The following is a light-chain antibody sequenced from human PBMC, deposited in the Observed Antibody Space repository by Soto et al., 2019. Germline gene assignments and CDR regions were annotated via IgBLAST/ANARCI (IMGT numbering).Light chain of an antibody. J-gene: IGLJ1*01. Sequence: QSVLTHPAAVSGSPGQSITISCTGTSSDVGGYNYVSWYQQHPGKAPKLMIYDVSNRPSGVSNRFSGSKSGNTASLTISGLHAEDEADYYCSSYTSSSNVFGTGTKVTVL. CDR2: DVS. CDR3: SSYTSSSNV. V-gene: IGLV2-14*01. CDR1: SSDVGGYNY.